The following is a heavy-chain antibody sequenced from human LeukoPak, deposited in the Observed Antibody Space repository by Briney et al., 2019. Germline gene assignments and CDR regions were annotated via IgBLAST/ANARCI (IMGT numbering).Heavy chain of an antibody. J-gene: IGHJ4*02. Sequence: SSQTLSLTCTVSGGSISSGGYYWNWIRQPAGKGLEWIGRIYTSGSTNYNPSLKSRVTISVDTSKNQFSLKLGSVTAADTAVYYCARSSPHPIAVAGPPGYWGQGTLVTVSS. V-gene: IGHV4-61*02. CDR2: IYTSGST. CDR3: ARSSPHPIAVAGPPGY. CDR1: GGSISSGGYY. D-gene: IGHD6-19*01.